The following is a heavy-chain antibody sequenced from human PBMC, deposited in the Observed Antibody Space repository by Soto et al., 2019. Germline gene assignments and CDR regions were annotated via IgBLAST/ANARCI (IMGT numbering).Heavy chain of an antibody. V-gene: IGHV3-21*01. CDR2: VSKSGYA. CDR1: GFTFNNYG. Sequence: XGSLRLSCTVSGFTFNNYGINWVRQAPGKGLEWVSSVSKSGYAYYSDSVKGRFTISRDNAKNSVSLQMNTLRVKDTAVYYCAREDSIIIPAVSDFWGQGTLVTVSS. J-gene: IGHJ4*02. D-gene: IGHD3-22*01. CDR3: AREDSIIIPAVSDF.